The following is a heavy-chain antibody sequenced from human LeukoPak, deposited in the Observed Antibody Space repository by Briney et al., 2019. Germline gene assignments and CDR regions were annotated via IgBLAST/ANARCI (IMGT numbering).Heavy chain of an antibody. J-gene: IGHJ5*02. Sequence: ASVKVSCKTSGYRFTDYIHWVRQAPGQGLEWMGWINTKSGRTSSARKFQGRVTMTRDPSITTVYMDMAWLTSDDTAIYFCARADFIDAGPYLIGPWGQGTLVTVSS. CDR1: GYRFTDY. V-gene: IGHV1-2*02. CDR3: ARADFIDAGPYLIGP. D-gene: IGHD3-3*01. CDR2: INTKSGRT.